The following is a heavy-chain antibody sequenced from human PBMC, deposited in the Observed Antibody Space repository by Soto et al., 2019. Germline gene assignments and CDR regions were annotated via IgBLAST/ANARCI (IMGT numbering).Heavy chain of an antibody. CDR3: ARSPKSSDFPYYFDF. V-gene: IGHV4-34*12. Sequence: PSEIMPLPSSVDSGSLIDYCWRRIRKTPGKGLEWIGEVIHTGRTNYNPSLKGRVTISVDTSKNQFSLNLSSVTAADTAVYYCARSPKSSDFPYYFDFWGQGTQVTVSS. D-gene: IGHD2-21*02. CDR2: VIHTGRT. J-gene: IGHJ4*02. CDR1: SGSLIDYC.